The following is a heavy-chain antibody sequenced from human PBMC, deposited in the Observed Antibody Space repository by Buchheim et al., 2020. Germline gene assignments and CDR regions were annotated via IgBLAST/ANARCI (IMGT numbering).Heavy chain of an antibody. CDR2: ISYDGSNK. J-gene: IGHJ4*02. D-gene: IGHD6-19*01. V-gene: IGHV3-30*04. CDR1: GFTFSSYA. CDR3: ARATTVAGDFDY. Sequence: QVQLVESGGGVVQPGRSLRLSCAASGFTFSSYAMHWVRQAPGKGLEWVAVISYDGSNKYYADSGKCRFTISRDNSKNTLDLKMNSLRAEDTAVYYCARATTVAGDFDYWGQGTL.